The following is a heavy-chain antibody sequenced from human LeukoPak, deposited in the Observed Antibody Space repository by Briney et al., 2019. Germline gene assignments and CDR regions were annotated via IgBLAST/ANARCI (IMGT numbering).Heavy chain of an antibody. V-gene: IGHV4-4*07. CDR3: ARDSGGGSGSYYRHFDY. CDR2: IYTSGYT. D-gene: IGHD3-10*01. Sequence: SETLSLTCTVSGDSLSSYSWNWIRQSAGMGLEWIGRIYTSGYTNYNPSLKSRVTISIDTSKNQFSLKLTSMAAADTAVYYCARDSGGGSGSYYRHFDYWGQGTLVTVSS. J-gene: IGHJ4*02. CDR1: GDSLSSYS.